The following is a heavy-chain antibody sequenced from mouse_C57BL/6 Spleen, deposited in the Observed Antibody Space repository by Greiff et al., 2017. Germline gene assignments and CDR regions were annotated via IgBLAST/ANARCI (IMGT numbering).Heavy chain of an antibody. Sequence: VQLKESGPELVKPGASVKIPCKASGYTFTDYNMDWVKQSHGKSLEWIGDINPNNGGTNYNQKFKGKATLTVDKSSSTAYMELRSLTSEDAAVYYCARSYGSSYPAWFAYWGQGTLVTVSA. D-gene: IGHD1-1*01. V-gene: IGHV1-18*01. J-gene: IGHJ3*01. CDR3: ARSYGSSYPAWFAY. CDR1: GYTFTDYN. CDR2: INPNNGGT.